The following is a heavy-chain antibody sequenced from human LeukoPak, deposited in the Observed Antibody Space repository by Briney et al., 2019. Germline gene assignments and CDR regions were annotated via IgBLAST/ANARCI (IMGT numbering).Heavy chain of an antibody. V-gene: IGHV3-21*01. J-gene: IGHJ4*02. Sequence: GGSLRLSCAASGFTFNTYAVHWVRQAPGKGLEWVSSISSSGSYVYYADSLKGRFTVSRDNAKDSLYLQMNSLRAEDTAVYYCARDPSRWELLNFDYWGQGTLVTVSS. CDR3: ARDPSRWELLNFDY. CDR1: GFTFNTYA. CDR2: ISSSGSYV. D-gene: IGHD1-26*01.